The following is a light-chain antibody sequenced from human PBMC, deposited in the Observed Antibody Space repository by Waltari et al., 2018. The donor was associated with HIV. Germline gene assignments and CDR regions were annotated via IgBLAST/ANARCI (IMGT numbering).Light chain of an antibody. CDR2: WAS. CDR1: QSILSNSNKKNY. CDR3: QQYYRTPPA. Sequence: DVVMTQPPDALVGSLVERVTFNCNSSQSILSNSNKKNYLAWYQQRPGQPPKLLVYWASTRESGVPARFSGSGSGTDFTLTINNLQAEDAAIYYCQQYYRTPPAFGQGTKVEI. J-gene: IGKJ1*01. V-gene: IGKV4-1*01.